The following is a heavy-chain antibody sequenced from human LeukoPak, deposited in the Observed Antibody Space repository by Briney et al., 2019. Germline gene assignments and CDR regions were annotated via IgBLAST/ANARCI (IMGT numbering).Heavy chain of an antibody. J-gene: IGHJ4*02. CDR1: GGSISSGSYH. D-gene: IGHD2-15*01. CDR3: ARDRVVRFDY. Sequence: SETLSLTCTVSGGSISSGSYHWSWIRQPAGKGLEWIGRIYTSGSTNYNPSLKSRVTISVDTSKNQFSLKLSSVTAADTAVYYCARDRVVRFDYWGQGTLVTVSS. CDR2: IYTSGST. V-gene: IGHV4-61*02.